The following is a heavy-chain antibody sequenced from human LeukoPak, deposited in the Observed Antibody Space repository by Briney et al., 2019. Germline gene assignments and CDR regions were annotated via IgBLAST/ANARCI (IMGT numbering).Heavy chain of an antibody. CDR3: ARNWGYSYGQYFDY. J-gene: IGHJ4*02. D-gene: IGHD5-18*01. V-gene: IGHV4-59*01. CDR2: IDYSGST. CDR1: GGSFGTYY. Sequence: SETLSLTCTVSGGSFGTYYWSWIRQPPGKGLEWIVYIDYSGSTNYNPSLKSRVTISVDTSKNQFSLKLSSVTAADTAVYYCARNWGYSYGQYFDYWGQGTLVTVSS.